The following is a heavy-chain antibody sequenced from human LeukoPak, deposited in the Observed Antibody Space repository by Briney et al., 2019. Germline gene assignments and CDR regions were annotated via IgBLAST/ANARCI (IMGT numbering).Heavy chain of an antibody. V-gene: IGHV3-30*02. CDR1: GFTFSSYG. Sequence: GGSLRLSCAASGFTFSSYGMHWVRQAPGKGPEWLSVIRYDGIHKYYGDSVEGRFTISRDNSNNTLYLQMNSLRPEDTAVYYCAKDLIGTLWFGELPDYWGQGSLVTVSS. D-gene: IGHD3-10*01. CDR2: IRYDGIHK. J-gene: IGHJ4*02. CDR3: AKDLIGTLWFGELPDY.